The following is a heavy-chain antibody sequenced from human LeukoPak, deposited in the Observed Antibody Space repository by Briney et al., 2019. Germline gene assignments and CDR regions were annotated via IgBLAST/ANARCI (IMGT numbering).Heavy chain of an antibody. CDR2: ISTYNGNT. J-gene: IGHJ4*02. CDR3: ARGIYGDY. CDR1: GYTFTTYG. Sequence: GASVKVSRKASGYTFTTYGITWVRQAPGQGLEWMGWISTYNGNTDYAQKVQGRVTMTTDTSTSTAYMELRSLRSDDTAVYYCARGIYGDYWGQGTLVTVSS. V-gene: IGHV1-18*01. D-gene: IGHD4-17*01.